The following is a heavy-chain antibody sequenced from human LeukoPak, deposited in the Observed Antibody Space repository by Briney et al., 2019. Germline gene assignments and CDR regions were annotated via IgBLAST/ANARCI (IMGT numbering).Heavy chain of an antibody. CDR1: GFTFNSYG. CDR2: ISYDGSNK. V-gene: IGHV3-30*18. J-gene: IGHJ4*02. CDR3: AKDAGYRYSGSSWHYFDY. Sequence: PGRSLRLSCAASGFTFNSYGIHWVRQAPGKGLEWVAVISYDGSNKYYADSVKGRFTISRDNSKNTLYLQMNSLRAEDTAVYYCAKDAGYRYSGSSWHYFDYWGQGTLVTVSS. D-gene: IGHD1-26*01.